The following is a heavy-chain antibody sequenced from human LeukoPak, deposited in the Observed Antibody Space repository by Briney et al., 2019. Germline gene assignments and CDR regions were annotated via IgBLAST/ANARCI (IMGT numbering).Heavy chain of an antibody. CDR1: GFTFNSYN. V-gene: IGHV3-48*02. D-gene: IGHD6-6*01. Sequence: GSLRLSCAASGFTFNSYNMNWVRQAPGRGLEWVSYISSSSSTIYYADSVRGRFTISRDSAKTSLFPQMNSLRDEDTAVYYCARAYGSSSGRDAFDSWGLGTLVTVSS. CDR3: ARAYGSSSGRDAFDS. CDR2: ISSSSSTI. J-gene: IGHJ3*02.